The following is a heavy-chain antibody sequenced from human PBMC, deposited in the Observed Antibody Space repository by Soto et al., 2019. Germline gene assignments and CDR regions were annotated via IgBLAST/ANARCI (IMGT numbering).Heavy chain of an antibody. V-gene: IGHV3-30-3*01. J-gene: IGHJ4*02. CDR2: ISYDGSNK. Sequence: GGSLILSCAASGFTFSSYAMHWVRQAPGKGLEWVAVISYDGSNKYYADSVKGRFTISRDNSKNTLYLQMNSLRAEDTAVYYCARAWYYDFWSGSQDWGQGTLVTVSS. D-gene: IGHD3-3*01. CDR3: ARAWYYDFWSGSQD. CDR1: GFTFSSYA.